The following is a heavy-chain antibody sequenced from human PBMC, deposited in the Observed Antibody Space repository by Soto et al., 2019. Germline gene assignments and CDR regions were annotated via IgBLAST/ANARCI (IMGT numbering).Heavy chain of an antibody. J-gene: IGHJ5*02. CDR3: ARGMDCSGGSCYSAHWFDP. V-gene: IGHV4-31*03. Sequence: PWETLSLTCTVSGGSISSGGYYWSWIRQHPGKGLEWIGYIYYSGSTYYNPSLKSRVTISVDTSKNQFSLKLSSVTAADTAVYYCARGMDCSGGSCYSAHWFDPWGQGTLVTVSS. D-gene: IGHD2-15*01. CDR2: IYYSGST. CDR1: GGSISSGGYY.